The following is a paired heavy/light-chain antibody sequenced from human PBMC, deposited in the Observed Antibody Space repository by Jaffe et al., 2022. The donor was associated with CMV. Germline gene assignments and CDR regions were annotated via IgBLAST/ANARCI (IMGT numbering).Light chain of an antibody. CDR3: QQYNNWWT. V-gene: IGKV3-15*01. Sequence: EIVMTQSPATLSVSPGERATLSCRASQSVSSNLAWYQQKPGQAPRLLIYGASTRATGIPARFSGSGSGTEFTLTISSLQSEDFAVYYCQQYNNWWTFGQGTKVEIK. CDR2: GAS. J-gene: IGKJ1*01. CDR1: QSVSSN.
Heavy chain of an antibody. D-gene: IGHD3-16*01. Sequence: QVQLVQSGAEVKKPGASVKVSCKASGYTFTSYYMHWVRQAPGQGLEWMGIINPSGGSTSYAQKFQGRVTMTRDTSTSTVYMELSSLRSEDTAVYYCARDPEGRDGYNGGAPGGWFDPWGQGTLVTVSS. CDR1: GYTFTSYY. J-gene: IGHJ5*02. CDR2: INPSGGST. CDR3: ARDPEGRDGYNGGAPGGWFDP. V-gene: IGHV1-46*01.